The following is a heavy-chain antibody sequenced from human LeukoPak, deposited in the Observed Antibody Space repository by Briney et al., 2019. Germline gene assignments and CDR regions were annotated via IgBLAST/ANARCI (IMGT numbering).Heavy chain of an antibody. CDR3: ARERYGSYLDY. J-gene: IGHJ4*02. CDR2: IYYSGST. V-gene: IGHV4-59*01. Sequence: SETLSLTCAVYGGSFSGYYWSWIRQPPGKGLEWIGYIYYSGSTNYNPSLKSRVTISVDTSKNQFSLKLSSVTAADTAVYYCARERYGSYLDYWGQGTLVTVSS. D-gene: IGHD1-1*01. CDR1: GGSFSGYY.